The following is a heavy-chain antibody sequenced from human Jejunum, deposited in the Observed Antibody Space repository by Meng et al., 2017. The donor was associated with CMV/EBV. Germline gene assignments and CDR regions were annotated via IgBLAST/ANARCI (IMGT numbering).Heavy chain of an antibody. J-gene: IGHJ4*02. CDR2: IMAGSGNT. D-gene: IGHD3-10*02. CDR3: ATDDVQYDRAYDGY. V-gene: IGHV1-58*01. CDR1: GVTFAGSV. Sequence: SGVTFAGSVVHWVRQARSQRLEWIGWIMAGSGNTNYAQKFQGRVTIARDMSTNTAYMDLSSLKSEDTAVYYCATDDVQYDRAYDGYWGQGTLVTVSS.